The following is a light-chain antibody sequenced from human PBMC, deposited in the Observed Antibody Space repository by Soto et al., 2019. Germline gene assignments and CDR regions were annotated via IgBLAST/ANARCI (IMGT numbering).Light chain of an antibody. CDR1: SSSIGAGYE. Sequence: QSVLTQPPSVSGAPWQRVTISCSVTSSSIGAGYEVHWYHQLPGTAPKLVVSGNGNRPSGVPDRLSASKSGTSASLAITGLQAEDEGHYYCQSYDKRLTAYVFGTGTKVTVL. V-gene: IGLV1-40*01. J-gene: IGLJ1*01. CDR2: GNG. CDR3: QSYDKRLTAYV.